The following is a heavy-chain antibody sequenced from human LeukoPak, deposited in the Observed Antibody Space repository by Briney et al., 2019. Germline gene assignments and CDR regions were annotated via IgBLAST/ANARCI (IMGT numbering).Heavy chain of an antibody. Sequence: ASVKVSCKASGYSFADYYMHWVRQAPGQGLEWMGIINPSGGSTSYAQKFQGRVTMTRDMSTSTVYMELSSLRSEDTAVYYCARDSGWSIAARRAGYYFDYWGQGTLVTVSS. D-gene: IGHD6-6*01. CDR2: INPSGGST. J-gene: IGHJ4*02. CDR3: ARDSGWSIAARRAGYYFDY. V-gene: IGHV1-46*01. CDR1: GYSFADYY.